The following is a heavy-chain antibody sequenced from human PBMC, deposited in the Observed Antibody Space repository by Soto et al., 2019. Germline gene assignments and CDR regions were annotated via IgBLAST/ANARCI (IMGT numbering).Heavy chain of an antibody. D-gene: IGHD5-12*01. J-gene: IGHJ6*03. V-gene: IGHV4-31*03. Sequence: QVQLQESGPGLVKPSQTLSLTCTVSGGSISSGGYYWSWIRQHTGKGLEWIGYIYYSGSTYYNPSLERRVTVSVDTSENQFSLRLSSVTAADTPVYYCARKDSGYADYMDVWGKGTTVTVSS. CDR3: ARKDSGYADYMDV. CDR2: IYYSGST. CDR1: GGSISSGGYY.